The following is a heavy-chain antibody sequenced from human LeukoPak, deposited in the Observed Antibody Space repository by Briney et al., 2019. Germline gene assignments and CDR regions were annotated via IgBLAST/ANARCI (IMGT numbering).Heavy chain of an antibody. J-gene: IGHJ4*02. CDR2: FDPEDDET. Sequence: ASVKVSCKVSGYSLTQLSIHWVRQAPAKGLEWMGGFDPEDDETTYAQKFQGRVTMTEDTATDTVYMELTSLRSEDTAIYFCATGLSYNWRIFDYWGQGTLVTVSS. CDR3: ATGLSYNWRIFDY. D-gene: IGHD1-20*01. V-gene: IGHV1-24*01. CDR1: GYSLTQLS.